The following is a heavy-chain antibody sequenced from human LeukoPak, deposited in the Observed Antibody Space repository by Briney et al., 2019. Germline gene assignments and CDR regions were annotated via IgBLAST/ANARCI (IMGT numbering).Heavy chain of an antibody. CDR3: ARAWTPHDAFDI. Sequence: GGSLRLSCAASGFTFSSYAMTWVRQAPGKGLEWVSGISGSGGNTYYTDSVRGRLSISRDNSKNTLYLQVNSLRAEDTAVYYCARAWTPHDAFDIWGQGTMVTVSS. D-gene: IGHD3/OR15-3a*01. CDR1: GFTFSSYA. V-gene: IGHV3-23*01. J-gene: IGHJ3*02. CDR2: ISGSGGNT.